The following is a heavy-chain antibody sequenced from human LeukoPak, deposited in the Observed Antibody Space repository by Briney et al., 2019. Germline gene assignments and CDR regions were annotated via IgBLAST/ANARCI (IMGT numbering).Heavy chain of an antibody. Sequence: PSETLSLTCTVSGGSISTYFWTWIRQPPGKGLEWIGYISDSGSTDYYPSLKSRVTISLDTSKNRFSLKLSSVTAADTAVYYCAREGKITMVRGVIRYYYMDVWGKGTTVTVSS. CDR2: ISDSGST. CDR3: AREGKITMVRGVIRYYYMDV. V-gene: IGHV4-59*12. J-gene: IGHJ6*03. CDR1: GGSISTYF. D-gene: IGHD3-10*01.